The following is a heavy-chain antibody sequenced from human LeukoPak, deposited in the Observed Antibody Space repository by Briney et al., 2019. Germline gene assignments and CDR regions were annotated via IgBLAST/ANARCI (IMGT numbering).Heavy chain of an antibody. V-gene: IGHV1-2*02. CDR3: ATSPGFDY. D-gene: IGHD1-14*01. Sequence: ASVKVSCKASGYTFSGYYMHWVRQAPGQGLEWMGWIDPNSGGTNYAQKFQGRVTMTRDTSISTSYMELSRLRSEDTAVYYCATSPGFDYWGQGTLVTVSS. CDR2: IDPNSGGT. CDR1: GYTFSGYY. J-gene: IGHJ4*02.